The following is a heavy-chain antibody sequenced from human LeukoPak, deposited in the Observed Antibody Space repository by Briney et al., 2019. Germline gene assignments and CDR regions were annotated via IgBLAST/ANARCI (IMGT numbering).Heavy chain of an antibody. CDR3: ARLYSNYDYFDY. J-gene: IGHJ4*02. V-gene: IGHV1-46*03. D-gene: IGHD4-11*01. CDR2: INPSGGST. Sequence: GASVKVSCKPSGYTFTSYYMHWVRQAPGQGLEWMGIINPSGGSTSYAQKFQGRVTMTRATSTSTVYMELSSLRSEDTAVYYCARLYSNYDYFDYWGQGTLVTVPS. CDR1: GYTFTSYY.